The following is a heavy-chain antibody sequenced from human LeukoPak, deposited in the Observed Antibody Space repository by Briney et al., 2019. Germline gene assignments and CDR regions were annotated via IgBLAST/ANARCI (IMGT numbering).Heavy chain of an antibody. CDR2: FDPEDGET. Sequence: ASVKVSCKVSGYTLTELSMHWVRQAPGKGLEWMGGFDPEDGETICAQKFQGRVTMTEDTSTDTTYMDLSRLTSEDTAVYYCARGLINGHDFDYWGQGTLVTVSS. CDR3: ARGLINGHDFDY. CDR1: GYTLTELS. D-gene: IGHD1-20*01. V-gene: IGHV1-24*01. J-gene: IGHJ4*02.